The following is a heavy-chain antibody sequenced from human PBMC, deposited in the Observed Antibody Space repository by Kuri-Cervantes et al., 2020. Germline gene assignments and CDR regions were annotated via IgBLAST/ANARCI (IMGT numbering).Heavy chain of an antibody. V-gene: IGHV4-4*07. D-gene: IGHD6-19*01. J-gene: IGHJ3*02. Sequence: GSLRLSCTASGGSISSYYWSWIRQPAGKGLEWIGRIYTSGSTNYNPSLKSRVTMSVDTSKNQFSLKLSSVTAADTAVYYCAREYGLGGSSGWYEVPLPSGAFDIWGQGTMVTVSS. CDR2: IYTSGST. CDR3: AREYGLGGSSGWYEVPLPSGAFDI. CDR1: GGSISSYY.